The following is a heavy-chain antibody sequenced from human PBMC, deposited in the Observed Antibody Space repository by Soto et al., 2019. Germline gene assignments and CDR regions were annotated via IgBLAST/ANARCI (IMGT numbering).Heavy chain of an antibody. J-gene: IGHJ3*02. D-gene: IGHD3-16*01. CDR1: GGSISSSSYY. V-gene: IGHV4-39*01. CDR2: IYYSGST. Sequence: SETLSLTCTVSGGSISSSSYYWGWIRQPPGKGLEWIGSIYYSGSTYYNPSLKSRVTISVDASKSQFSLHLLSVTAADTAVYYCARSPLTYDYVRQTWSEVGDSFDIWGRGTLVTVS. CDR3: ARSPLTYDYVRQTWSEVGDSFDI.